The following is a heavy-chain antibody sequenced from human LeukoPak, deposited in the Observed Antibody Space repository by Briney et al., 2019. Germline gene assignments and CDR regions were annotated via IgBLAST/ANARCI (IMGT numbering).Heavy chain of an antibody. CDR1: QFSISYDW. CDR2: IKEDGRDI. CDR3: VRGSGWFFGL. J-gene: IGHJ4*02. V-gene: IGHV3-7*01. D-gene: IGHD6-19*01. Sequence: GGFLRLSCAASQFSISYDWMHWVRQAPGKGLEWVASIKEDGRDIHYLDSVKGRFSISRDNAKNSLYLEMDTLRAEDTAVYYCVRGSGWFFGLWGQGSLVTVSS.